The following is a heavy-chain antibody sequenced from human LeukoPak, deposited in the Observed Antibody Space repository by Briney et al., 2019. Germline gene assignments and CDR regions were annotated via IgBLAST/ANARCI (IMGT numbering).Heavy chain of an antibody. V-gene: IGHV3-23*01. Sequence: GGSVRLSCTASGFTFGSYAMSWVRQAPGKGLEWVSSTSGGSEDTYYADSVKGRFTISRDNSKSTLYLQMNSLRAEDTAVYYCARTIAQYSSSWLYFYCGLDGWERGTTVTVSS. CDR2: TSGGSEDT. J-gene: IGHJ6*01. D-gene: IGHD6-13*01. CDR1: GFTFGSYA. CDR3: ARTIAQYSSSWLYFYCGLDG.